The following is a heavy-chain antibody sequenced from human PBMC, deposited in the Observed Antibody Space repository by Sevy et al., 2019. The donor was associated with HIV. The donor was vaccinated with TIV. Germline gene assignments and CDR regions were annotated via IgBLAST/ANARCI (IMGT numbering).Heavy chain of an antibody. CDR1: GYTFTGYY. V-gene: IGHV1-2*02. D-gene: IGHD1-7*01. CDR3: ARESVWGNWNSPDY. CDR2: INPNSGGT. Sequence: ASVKVSCKASGYTFTGYYMHWVRQAPGQGLEWMGWINPNSGGTNYAQKFQGRVTMTRDTSISTAYMELSRLRSDDTAVYYCARESVWGNWNSPDYWGHGTLVTVSS. J-gene: IGHJ4*01.